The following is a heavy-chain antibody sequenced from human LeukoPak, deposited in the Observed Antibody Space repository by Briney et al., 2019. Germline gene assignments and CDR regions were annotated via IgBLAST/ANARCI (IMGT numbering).Heavy chain of an antibody. V-gene: IGHV1-2*02. CDR1: GYTFTAYY. D-gene: IGHD1-14*01. CDR2: INPNSGDT. Sequence: ASVKVSCKASGYTFTAYYLHWVRQAPGQGLEWMGWINPNSGDTNYAQKFQGRVTMTRDTSISTAYMELSSLRSEDTAVYYCAARAGGVLDYWGQGTLVTVSS. J-gene: IGHJ4*02. CDR3: AARAGGVLDY.